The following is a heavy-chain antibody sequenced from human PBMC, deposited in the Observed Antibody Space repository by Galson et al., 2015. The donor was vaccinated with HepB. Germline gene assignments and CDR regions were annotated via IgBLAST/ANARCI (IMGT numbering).Heavy chain of an antibody. D-gene: IGHD3-3*01. CDR1: GFTVSSAY. CDR2: IYSGGST. V-gene: IGHV3-53*01. Sequence: SLRLSCAGSGFTVSSAYISWVRQTPGKGLEWVSVIYSGGSTYYADSLKGRFIISRDDAKNTVFLQMNNVRSEDTATYFCARGLSGIYPNTFEHWGQGPLVTVAS. CDR3: ARGLSGIYPNTFEH. J-gene: IGHJ4*02.